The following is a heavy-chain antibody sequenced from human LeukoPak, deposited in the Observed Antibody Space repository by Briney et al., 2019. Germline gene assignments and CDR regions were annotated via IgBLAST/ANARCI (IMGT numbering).Heavy chain of an antibody. CDR2: MNPNSGNT. J-gene: IGHJ4*02. CDR3: ATYDILTGYLISPFDY. Sequence: GASVKVSCKASGYTFTSYDINWVRQATGQGLEWMGWMNPNSGNTGYAQKFQGRVTVTRNTSISTAYMELSSLRSEDTAVYYCATYDILTGYLISPFDYWGQGSLVTVSS. D-gene: IGHD3-9*01. CDR1: GYTFTSYD. V-gene: IGHV1-8*01.